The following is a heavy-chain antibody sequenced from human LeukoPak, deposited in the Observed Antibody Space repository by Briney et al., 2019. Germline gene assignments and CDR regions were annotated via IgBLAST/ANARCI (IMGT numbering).Heavy chain of an antibody. CDR2: IYYSGST. CDR3: ARWEGYCSGGSCYSNWFDP. J-gene: IGHJ5*02. CDR1: GGSISSYY. Sequence: PSETLSLTCTVSGGSISSYYWSWIRQPPGKGLEWIGYIYYSGSTNYNPSLKSRVTISVDTSKNQFPLKLSSVTAADTAVYYCARWEGYCSGGSCYSNWFDPWGQGTLVTVSS. D-gene: IGHD2-15*01. V-gene: IGHV4-59*01.